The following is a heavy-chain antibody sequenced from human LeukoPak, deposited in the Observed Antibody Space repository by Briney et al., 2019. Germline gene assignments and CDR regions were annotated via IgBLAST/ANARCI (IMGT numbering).Heavy chain of an antibody. CDR2: ISWNSGSI. V-gene: IGHV3-9*01. CDR1: GFTFDDYA. D-gene: IGHD6-13*01. J-gene: IGHJ4*02. CDR3: AKGPSLYYSSSCIH. Sequence: GRSLRLSCAASGFTFDDYAMHWVRQAPGKGLEWVSGISWNSGSIGYADSVKGRFTISRDNAKNSLYLQMNSLRAEDTALYYCAKGPSLYYSSSCIHWVQGTLVTVSS.